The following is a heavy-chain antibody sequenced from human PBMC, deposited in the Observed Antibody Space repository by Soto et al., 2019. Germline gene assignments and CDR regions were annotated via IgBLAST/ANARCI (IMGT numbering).Heavy chain of an antibody. CDR1: GFTFSSYG. CDR3: AKAGRPTVTTSWSYYFDY. J-gene: IGHJ4*02. V-gene: IGHV3-30*18. D-gene: IGHD4-17*01. CDR2: ISYDGSNK. Sequence: QVQLVESGGGVVQPGRSLRLSCAASGFTFSSYGMHWVRQAPGKGLEWVAVISYDGSNKYYVDSVKGRFTISRDNSKNTLYLQMNSLRAEDTAVYYCAKAGRPTVTTSWSYYFDYWGQGTLVTVSS.